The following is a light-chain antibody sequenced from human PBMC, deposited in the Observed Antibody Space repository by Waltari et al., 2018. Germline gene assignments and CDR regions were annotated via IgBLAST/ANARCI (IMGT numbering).Light chain of an antibody. Sequence: QSALTQPASVSGAPGQSITISCTGASSDVGSYHLVAWYQQHPGKAPTLLISDVTQRPSGVSDRFSGSKSGNTASLTISGLQAEDEADYHCSSYAGSNTVVVFGGGTKVTVL. CDR1: SSDVGSYHL. CDR3: SSYAGSNTVVV. CDR2: DVT. V-gene: IGLV2-23*02. J-gene: IGLJ2*01.